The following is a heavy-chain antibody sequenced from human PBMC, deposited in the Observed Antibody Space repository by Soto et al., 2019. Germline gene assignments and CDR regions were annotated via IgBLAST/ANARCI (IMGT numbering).Heavy chain of an antibody. Sequence: QVQLVQSGAEVKKPGASVKVSCKASGYTFSSYGISWVRQAPGQGLEWMGWISAYTGQTDYAQNLQGRVTMTTDTSTSTAYMELRSLRSDDTAVYYCVRDPAGPNRYFQHWGQGTLVTVFS. CDR3: VRDPAGPNRYFQH. V-gene: IGHV1-18*01. J-gene: IGHJ1*01. CDR2: ISAYTGQT. CDR1: GYTFSSYG.